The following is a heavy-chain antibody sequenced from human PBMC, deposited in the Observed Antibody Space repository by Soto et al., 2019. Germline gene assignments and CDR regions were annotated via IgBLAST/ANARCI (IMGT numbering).Heavy chain of an antibody. Sequence: KASETLSLTCTVSGGAISSFYWSWIRQPPGKGLEWIGYIYNRGGTNYNPSLKGRAAISIDTSKDQFSLKLTSVTAADTAVYYCAGRDGYNYVDHWGQGTLVTVSS. CDR2: IYNRGGT. J-gene: IGHJ4*02. D-gene: IGHD5-12*01. V-gene: IGHV4-59*01. CDR1: GGAISSFY. CDR3: AGRDGYNYVDH.